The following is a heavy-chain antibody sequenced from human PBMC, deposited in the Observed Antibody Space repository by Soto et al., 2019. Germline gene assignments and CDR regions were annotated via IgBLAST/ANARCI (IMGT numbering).Heavy chain of an antibody. D-gene: IGHD3-16*01. CDR1: GFIFSNYD. CDR2: ISNDGSNK. CDR3: AKWGTSAGRQLETFDF. Sequence: RLSCAASGFIFSNYDMHWVRQAPGKGLEWEADISNDGSNKYYADSVKGRFTISRDNPKNTLYLQMNSMRAEDTAVYYCAKWGTSAGRQLETFDFWGQGSLVTVS. V-gene: IGHV3-30*18. J-gene: IGHJ4*02.